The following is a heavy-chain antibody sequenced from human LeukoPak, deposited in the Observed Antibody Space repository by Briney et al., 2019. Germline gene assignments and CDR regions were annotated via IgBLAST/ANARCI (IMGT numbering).Heavy chain of an antibody. V-gene: IGHV1-46*01. CDR1: GYTFTSYY. CDR3: ARDALQWGSYNWFDP. Sequence: GASVNVSRKASGYTFTSYYMHWVRQAPGQGLEWMGIINPSGGSTSYAQKFQGRVTMTRDTSTSTVYMELSSLRSEDTAVYYCARDALQWGSYNWFDPWGQGTLVTVSS. J-gene: IGHJ5*02. D-gene: IGHD3-16*01. CDR2: INPSGGST.